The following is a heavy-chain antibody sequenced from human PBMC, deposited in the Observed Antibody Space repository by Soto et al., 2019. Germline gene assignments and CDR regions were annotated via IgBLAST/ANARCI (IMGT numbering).Heavy chain of an antibody. CDR3: AKDSPVGVPLLRDLHD. V-gene: IGHV3-23*01. J-gene: IGHJ1*01. CDR1: GFTFSNYG. D-gene: IGHD2-15*01. Sequence: PGGSLRLAWAASGFTFSNYGMSWVRQAPGKGLEWVSVISGSGGSTYYADSVKGRFTLSRDKSKNTVYLQMNSLRAEATAVYYCAKDSPVGVPLLRDLHDWGQGTLVTVSS. CDR2: ISGSGGST.